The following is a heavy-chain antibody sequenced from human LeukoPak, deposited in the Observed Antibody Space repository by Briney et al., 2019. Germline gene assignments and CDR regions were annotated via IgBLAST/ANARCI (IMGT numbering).Heavy chain of an antibody. CDR1: GGSFSNFA. D-gene: IGHD6-13*01. V-gene: IGHV1-18*01. CDR3: AVAAAGHRFELQWYMDV. Sequence: GASVKVSCKASGGSFSNFAISWVRQAPGQWLEWMGWISAYNGNTNYAQKLQGRVTMTTDTSTSTVYMELSSLRSEDTAVYYCAVAAAGHRFELQWYMDVWGKGTTVTVSS. J-gene: IGHJ6*03. CDR2: ISAYNGNT.